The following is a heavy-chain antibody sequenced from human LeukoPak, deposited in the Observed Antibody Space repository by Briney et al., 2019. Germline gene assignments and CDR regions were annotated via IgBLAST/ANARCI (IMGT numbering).Heavy chain of an antibody. CDR2: INHSGST. CDR1: GGSFSGYY. CDR3: ARGWVTTPIMDV. D-gene: IGHD4-17*01. V-gene: IGHV4-34*01. J-gene: IGHJ6*04. Sequence: SETLSLTCAVYGGSFSGYYWSWIRQPPGKGLEWIGEINHSGSTNYTPSLKSRVTISLDTSKNQFSLKLSSVTAADTAVYYCARGWVTTPIMDVWGKGTTVTVSS.